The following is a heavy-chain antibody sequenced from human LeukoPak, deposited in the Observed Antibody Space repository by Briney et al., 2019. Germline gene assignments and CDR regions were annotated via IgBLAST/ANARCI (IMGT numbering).Heavy chain of an antibody. J-gene: IGHJ4*02. V-gene: IGHV3-48*03. CDR2: ISSSGSTI. CDR3: ARTMITFGGVIAGLDY. CDR1: GITFSSYE. D-gene: IGHD3-16*02. Sequence: PGGSLRLSCAASGITFSSYEMNWVRQAPGKGLEWVSYISSSGSTIYYADSVKGRFTISRDNAKNSLYLQMNSLRAEDTAVYYCARTMITFGGVIAGLDYWGQGTLVTVSS.